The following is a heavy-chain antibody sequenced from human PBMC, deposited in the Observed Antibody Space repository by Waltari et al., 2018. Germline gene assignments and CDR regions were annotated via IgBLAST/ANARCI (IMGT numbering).Heavy chain of an antibody. Sequence: QVQLVQSGAEVKKPGSSVRVSCKASRDIFNDYSISWVRQAPGQGFEWMGGFIPLSGTKNYAQNFQGRVTFDADESMTTVYMELRSLKSEDTAVYYCARDRGDYTLDYWGQGTLVTVSS. CDR1: RDIFNDYS. CDR3: ARDRGDYTLDY. D-gene: IGHD3-10*01. CDR2: FIPLSGTK. V-gene: IGHV1-69*01. J-gene: IGHJ4*02.